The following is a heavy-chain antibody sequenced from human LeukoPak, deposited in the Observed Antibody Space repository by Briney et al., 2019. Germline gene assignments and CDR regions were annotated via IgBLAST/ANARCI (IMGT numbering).Heavy chain of an antibody. CDR1: GFTFNIYT. CDR2: ISDNGGST. J-gene: IGHJ1*01. V-gene: IGHV3-23*01. Sequence: GGSLRLSCAASGFTFNIYTMSWVRQAPGKGREWVSIISDNGGSTYYADSVKGRFTTPRDISKNTLYLQMNSLRAEDTAVYYCASVNGDGAEYFQHWAQGTLVTVSS. CDR3: ASVNGDGAEYFQH. D-gene: IGHD2-21*01.